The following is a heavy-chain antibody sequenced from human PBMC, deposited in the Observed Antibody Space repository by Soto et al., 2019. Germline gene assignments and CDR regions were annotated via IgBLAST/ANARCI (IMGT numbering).Heavy chain of an antibody. CDR2: LYSGTT. Sequence: TLSLTCAVSGYSISNGYYWAWIRQPPGKGLEWIGSLYSGTTYYNPSLKSRIFISGDTSKNQFSLKLSSVTAADTAVYYCARSPRIHLFDYWGQGTLVTVSS. CDR3: ARSPRIHLFDY. D-gene: IGHD3-3*02. V-gene: IGHV4-38-2*01. J-gene: IGHJ4*02. CDR1: GYSISNGYY.